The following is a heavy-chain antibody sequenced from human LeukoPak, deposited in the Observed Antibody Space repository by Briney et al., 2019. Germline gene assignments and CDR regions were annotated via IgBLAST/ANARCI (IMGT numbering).Heavy chain of an antibody. J-gene: IGHJ5*02. CDR1: GGTFSSYA. Sequence: SVKVSCKSSGGTFSSYAISWVRQAPGQGLEWMGGIIPIFGTANYAQKFQGRVTITADKSTSTAYMELSSLRSEDTAVYYCARMNYLDRGANNWFDPWGQGTLVTVSS. CDR3: ARMNYLDRGANNWFDP. CDR2: IIPIFGTA. V-gene: IGHV1-69*06. D-gene: IGHD3-10*01.